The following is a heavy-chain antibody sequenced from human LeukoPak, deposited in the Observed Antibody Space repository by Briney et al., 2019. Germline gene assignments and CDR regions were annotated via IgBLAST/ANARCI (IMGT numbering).Heavy chain of an antibody. D-gene: IGHD3-22*01. CDR3: VHSKPSVWTFDYHNSGYYYFDY. CDR1: GFSLSTSGVA. J-gene: IGHJ4*02. V-gene: IGHV2-5*02. Sequence: SGPTQVKLTQTLTLTCSFSGFSLSTSGVAVGWIRQPPGKALEWLALIYWDDDKDYSPSLKSRLTITKDTSKNHVVLTMTNLDPVDTATYFCVHSKPSVWTFDYHNSGYYYFDYWGEGSLVTVSS. CDR2: IYWDDDK.